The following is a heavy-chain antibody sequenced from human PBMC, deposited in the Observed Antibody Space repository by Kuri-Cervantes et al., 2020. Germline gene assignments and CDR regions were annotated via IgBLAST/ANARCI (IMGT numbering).Heavy chain of an antibody. J-gene: IGHJ2*01. V-gene: IGHV3-11*04. CDR3: ARDREGIAAADWYFDL. Sequence: SLKISCAASGFTFSDYYMSWIRQAPGKGLEWVSYISSSGSTIYYADSVKGRFTISRDNAKNSLYLQMNSLRAEDTAVYYCARDREGIAAADWYFDLWGRGTLVTVSS. D-gene: IGHD6-13*01. CDR2: ISSSGSTI. CDR1: GFTFSDYY.